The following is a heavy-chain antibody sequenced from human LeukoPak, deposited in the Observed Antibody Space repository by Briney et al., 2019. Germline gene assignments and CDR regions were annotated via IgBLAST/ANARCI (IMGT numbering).Heavy chain of an antibody. J-gene: IGHJ4*02. V-gene: IGHV1-8*02. CDR2: MNPNSGNT. Sequence: ASVKVSCKASGYTFTSYDINWVRQATGQGLEWMGWMNPNSGNTGYAQKLQGRVTMTTDTSTSTAYMELRSLRSDDTAVYYCARSSMIVVGDPDYWGQGTLVTVSS. D-gene: IGHD3-22*01. CDR1: GYTFTSYD. CDR3: ARSSMIVVGDPDY.